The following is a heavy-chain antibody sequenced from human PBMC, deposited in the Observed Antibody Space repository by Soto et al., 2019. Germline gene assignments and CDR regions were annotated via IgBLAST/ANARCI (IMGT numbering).Heavy chain of an antibody. CDR2: IYSGGST. CDR3: ASAPIASRAFDI. Sequence: GGSLRLSCAASGFTVSSNYMSWVRQAPGKGLEWVSVIYSGGSTYYADSGKGRFTISRDNSKNTLYLQMNSLRAEDTAVYYCASAPIASRAFDIWGQGTMVTVSS. V-gene: IGHV3-53*01. CDR1: GFTVSSNY. J-gene: IGHJ3*02. D-gene: IGHD6-6*01.